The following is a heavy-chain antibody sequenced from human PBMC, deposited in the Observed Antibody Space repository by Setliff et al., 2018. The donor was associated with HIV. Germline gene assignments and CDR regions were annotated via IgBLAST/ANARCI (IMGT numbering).Heavy chain of an antibody. CDR1: GASTSSSTYY. CDR3: AREIQFSATTYYYYYMDD. J-gene: IGHJ6*03. CDR2: IYASGRT. Sequence: SETLSLTCSVSGASTSSSTYYWGWIRQPPGKGLEWIGRIYASGRTNYNPSLKSRVTLSVDTSKNQFSLKVTSVTAADTAVYYCAREIQFSATTYYYYYMDDWGRGTTVTVSS. V-gene: IGHV4-39*07. D-gene: IGHD5-18*01.